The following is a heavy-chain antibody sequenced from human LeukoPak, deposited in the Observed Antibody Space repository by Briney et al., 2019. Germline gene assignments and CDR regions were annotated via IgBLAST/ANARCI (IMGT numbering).Heavy chain of an antibody. D-gene: IGHD2-15*01. CDR3: AKVGPYCSGGSCFHYYYYMDV. CDR2: ISGSGGST. V-gene: IGHV3-23*01. Sequence: GGSLRLSCAASGFTFSSYAMSWVRQAPGKGLEWVSAISGSGGSTYYADSVKGRFTISRDNSKNTLYLQMNSLRAEDTAVYYCAKVGPYCSGGSCFHYYYYMDVWGKGTTVTISS. CDR1: GFTFSSYA. J-gene: IGHJ6*03.